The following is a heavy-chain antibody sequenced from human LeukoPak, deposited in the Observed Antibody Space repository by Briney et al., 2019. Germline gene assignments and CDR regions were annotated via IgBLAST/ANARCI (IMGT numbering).Heavy chain of an antibody. Sequence: SETLSLTCSVSGGSISNYYWTWIRQPPGKGLEWIGYIYYSGNTNYNPSLKSRVTISLDTSKNQLSLKLPSVTAADTAVYYCARHRESCSGGSCYSGIDWFDPWGQGTLVTVSS. D-gene: IGHD2-15*01. CDR1: GGSISNYY. J-gene: IGHJ5*02. CDR3: ARHRESCSGGSCYSGIDWFDP. V-gene: IGHV4-59*08. CDR2: IYYSGNT.